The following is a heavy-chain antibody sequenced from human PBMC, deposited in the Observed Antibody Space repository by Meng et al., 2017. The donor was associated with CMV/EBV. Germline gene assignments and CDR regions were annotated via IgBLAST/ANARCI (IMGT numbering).Heavy chain of an antibody. Sequence: GESLKISCAASGFTFSNFGMHWVRQAPGKGLEWVAVIWYDGSNKYYADSVKGRFTISRDNSKNTLYLQMNSLRAEDTAVYYCEKAFWSGYYTGGGRGFFFDYWGQGTLVTVSS. CDR3: EKAFWSGYYTGGGRGFFFDY. V-gene: IGHV3-33*06. D-gene: IGHD3-3*01. CDR2: IWYDGSNK. CDR1: GFTFSNFG. J-gene: IGHJ4*02.